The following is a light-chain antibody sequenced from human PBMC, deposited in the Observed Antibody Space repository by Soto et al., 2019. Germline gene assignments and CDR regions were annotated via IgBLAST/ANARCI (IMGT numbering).Light chain of an antibody. CDR3: QQYNNWPPMYT. Sequence: EVVMTQSPATLSVSPGERATLSCRASQSVSSNLAWYQQKPGQAPSLLIYGASTRATGIPARFSGSGSGTEFTLNISSLQSEDFAVYYCQQYNNWPPMYTFGQGTKLEI. CDR1: QSVSSN. J-gene: IGKJ2*01. CDR2: GAS. V-gene: IGKV3-15*01.